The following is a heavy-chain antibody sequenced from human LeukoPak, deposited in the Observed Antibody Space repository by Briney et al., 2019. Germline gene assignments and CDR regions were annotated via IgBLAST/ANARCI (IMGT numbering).Heavy chain of an antibody. CDR3: ARDCSGGSCYGAFDI. CDR2: IYDSGST. CDR1: GASIRSGDYY. J-gene: IGHJ3*02. D-gene: IGHD2-15*01. Sequence: SETLSLTCTVSGASIRSGDYYWSWVRQPPGRGLEWIGYIYDSGSTYYNPSLKSRITISVDTSENRFSLKLSSVTATDTAVYYCARDCSGGSCYGAFDIWGQGTMVTVSS. V-gene: IGHV4-30-4*01.